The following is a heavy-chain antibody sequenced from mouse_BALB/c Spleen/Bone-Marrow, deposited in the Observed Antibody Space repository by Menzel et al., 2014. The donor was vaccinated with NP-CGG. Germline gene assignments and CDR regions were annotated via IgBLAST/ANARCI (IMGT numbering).Heavy chain of an antibody. J-gene: IGHJ2*02. CDR2: IEPSDSYT. D-gene: IGHD1-1*01. CDR1: GYTFTNYW. CDR3: ARGRTTVVSDY. Sequence: VQGVESGAEVVKPGAPVKVSCKAPGYTFTNYWMQWVKQRPGQGLEWIGEIEPSDSYTNYNQDFKGKATLTVDKSSSTAYMQLSSLTSEDSAVYYCARGRTTVVSDYWGQGTSLTVSS. V-gene: IGHV1-69*02.